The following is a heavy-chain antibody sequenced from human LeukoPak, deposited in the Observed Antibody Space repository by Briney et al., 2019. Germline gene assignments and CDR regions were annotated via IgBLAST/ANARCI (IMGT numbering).Heavy chain of an antibody. J-gene: IGHJ4*02. D-gene: IGHD4-23*01. V-gene: IGHV5-51*01. CDR2: IYPGDSDA. CDR3: ARRPDYGGNSGYFDY. CDR1: RSDFTSYW. Sequence: KPGESLKISWKGSRSDFTSYWIGWVRQMPGKGLEWMGIIYPGDSDAKYSPSFQGQVTISADKSISTAFLQWGSLKASDTAMYYCARRPDYGGNSGYFDYWGQGTLVTVTS.